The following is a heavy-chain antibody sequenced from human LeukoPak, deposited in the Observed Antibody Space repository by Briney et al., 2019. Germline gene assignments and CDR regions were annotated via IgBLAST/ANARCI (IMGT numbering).Heavy chain of an antibody. CDR1: GFTFSSYG. D-gene: IGHD1-26*01. CDR3: ARDSGSYSNFDY. Sequence: GRSLRLSCAASGFTFSSYGMHWVRQAPGKGLEWVAVIWYDGSNKYYADSVKGRFTISRDNSKNTLYLQMNSLRAEDTAVYYCARDSGSYSNFDYWGQGTLVTVSS. J-gene: IGHJ4*02. CDR2: IWYDGSNK. V-gene: IGHV3-33*01.